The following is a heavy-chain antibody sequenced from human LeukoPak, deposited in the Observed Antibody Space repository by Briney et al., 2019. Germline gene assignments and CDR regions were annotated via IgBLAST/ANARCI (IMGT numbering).Heavy chain of an antibody. J-gene: IGHJ4*02. D-gene: IGHD6-13*01. CDR1: GGSISSYY. V-gene: IGHV4-59*01. CDR2: IYYSGST. CDR3: ARGGDNSSWYFLY. Sequence: SETLSLTCTVSGGSISSYYWSWIRQPPGKGLEWIGYIYYSGSTNYNPSLKSRVTISVDTSKNQFSLKLSSVTAADTAVYYCARGGDNSSWYFLYWGQGTLVTVSS.